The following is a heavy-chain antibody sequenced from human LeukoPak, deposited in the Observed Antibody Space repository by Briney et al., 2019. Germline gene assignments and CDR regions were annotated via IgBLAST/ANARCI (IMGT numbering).Heavy chain of an antibody. CDR3: ARDSNPYSSGWYGYYYYYYYMDV. V-gene: IGHV1-69*13. D-gene: IGHD6-19*01. Sequence: ASVKVSCKASRGTFSSYAICWVRQAPGLGLEWMGGIIPSFGTANYAQKFQGRVTITADESTSTAYMELSSLRSEDTAVYYCARDSNPYSSGWYGYYYYYYYMDVWGKGTTVTISS. J-gene: IGHJ6*03. CDR2: IIPSFGTA. CDR1: RGTFSSYA.